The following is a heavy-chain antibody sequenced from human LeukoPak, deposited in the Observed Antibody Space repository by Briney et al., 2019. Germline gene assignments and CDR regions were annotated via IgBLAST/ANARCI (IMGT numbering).Heavy chain of an antibody. CDR2: ISYDGSNK. J-gene: IGHJ4*02. Sequence: QPGRSLRLSCAASGFTFSSYAMHWVRQAPGKGLEWVAVISYDGSNKYYADSVKGRFTISRDNSKNTLYLQMNSLRAEDTAVYYCARGGTVVTPSFDYWGQGTLVTVSS. CDR3: ARGGTVVTPSFDY. V-gene: IGHV3-30-3*01. D-gene: IGHD4-23*01. CDR1: GFTFSSYA.